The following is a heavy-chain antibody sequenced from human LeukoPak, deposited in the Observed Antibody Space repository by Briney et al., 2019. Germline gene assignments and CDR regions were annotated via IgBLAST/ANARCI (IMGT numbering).Heavy chain of an antibody. Sequence: GGSLRLSCAASGFTFSSYSMNWVRQAPGKGLEWVSSISSSSSYIYYADSVKGRITISRDNAKNSLYLQMNSLRAEDTAVYYCARSIAAAGNDYWGQGTLVTVSS. J-gene: IGHJ4*02. V-gene: IGHV3-21*01. D-gene: IGHD6-13*01. CDR1: GFTFSSYS. CDR3: ARSIAAAGNDY. CDR2: ISSSSSYI.